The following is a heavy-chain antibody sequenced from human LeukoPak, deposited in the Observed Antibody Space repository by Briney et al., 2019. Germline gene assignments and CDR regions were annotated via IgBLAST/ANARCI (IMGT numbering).Heavy chain of an antibody. CDR2: IYYPTTT. V-gene: IGHV4-59*02. CDR1: GGSVSGDF. J-gene: IGHJ4*02. Sequence: SETLSLTCTASGGSVSGDFWRWIRQSPGTGLEWIGYIYYPTTTNYNPSLKSRVTMSLETSKNHFSLDLTSVTGAETAVYFCANGHSSGWFDYWGQGTLVTVSS. D-gene: IGHD6-19*01. CDR3: ANGHSSGWFDY.